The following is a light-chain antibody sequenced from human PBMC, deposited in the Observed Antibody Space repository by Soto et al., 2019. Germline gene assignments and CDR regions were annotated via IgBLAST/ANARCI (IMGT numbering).Light chain of an antibody. V-gene: IGKV1-39*01. CDR2: AAS. J-gene: IGKJ2*01. CDR1: QSISVH. CDR3: QQSYITPYT. Sequence: DIQMTQSPSSLSASVGDTVTITCRASQSISVHLNWYQQKPGKLPKLLIYAASNLQSGVPSSFSGSGSETDFALTISSLQPEDFATYYCQQSYITPYTFGQGTKLQIK.